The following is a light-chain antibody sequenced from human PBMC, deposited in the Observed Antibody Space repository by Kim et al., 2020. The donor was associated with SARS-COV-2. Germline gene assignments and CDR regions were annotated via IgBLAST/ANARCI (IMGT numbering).Light chain of an antibody. CDR3: QSYDSSLSGFYV. V-gene: IGLV1-40*01. CDR2: GNN. CDR1: NTNIGAGFD. J-gene: IGLJ1*01. Sequence: VMISCTGSNTNIGAGFDVNWYQQFSGTAPKLLIYGNNNRPSGVPDRFSGSKSDTSASLAITGLQSDDEADYYCQSYDSSLSGFYVFGTGTKVTVL.